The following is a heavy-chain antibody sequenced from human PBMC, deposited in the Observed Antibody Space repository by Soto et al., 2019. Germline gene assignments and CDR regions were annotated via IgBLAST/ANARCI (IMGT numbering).Heavy chain of an antibody. V-gene: IGHV1-3*01. CDR1: GYTFTSYA. Sequence: ASVKVSCKASGYTFTSYAMHWVRQAPGQRLEWMGWINAGNGNTKYSQKFQGRVTITRDTSASTAYMELSSLRSEDTAVYYCERDQEGAAGGTYDDGMDVWGQGTSITVSS. CDR3: ERDQEGAAGGTYDDGMDV. J-gene: IGHJ6*02. CDR2: INAGNGNT. D-gene: IGHD6-13*01.